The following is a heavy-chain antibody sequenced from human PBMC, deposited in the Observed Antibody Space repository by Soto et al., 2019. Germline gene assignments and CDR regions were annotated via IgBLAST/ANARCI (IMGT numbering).Heavy chain of an antibody. CDR3: AKLGGSYLDYFDY. J-gene: IGHJ4*02. CDR2: LSGNGGST. CDR1: GFTFTSYA. V-gene: IGHV3-23*01. Sequence: GGSLRHSCAASGFTFTSYAMTWVRQAPGKGLEWVSSLSGNGGSTYYADSVKGRFTISRDNSKNTLYLEMNSLRAEDTAVYYCAKLGGSYLDYFDYWGQGT. D-gene: IGHD1-26*01.